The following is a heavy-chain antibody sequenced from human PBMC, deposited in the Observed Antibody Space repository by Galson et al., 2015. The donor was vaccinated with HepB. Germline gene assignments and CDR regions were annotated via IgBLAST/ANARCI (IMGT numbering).Heavy chain of an antibody. V-gene: IGHV1-46*01. J-gene: IGHJ6*02. Sequence: SVKVSCKASGYTFTSYYMHWVRQAPGQGLEWMGIINPSGGSTSYAQKFQGRVTMTRDTSTSTVYMELSSLRSEDTDVYYCARGGSSSSAVYYYYGMDVWGQGTTVTVSS. CDR2: INPSGGST. CDR1: GYTFTSYY. D-gene: IGHD6-6*01. CDR3: ARGGSSSSAVYYYYGMDV.